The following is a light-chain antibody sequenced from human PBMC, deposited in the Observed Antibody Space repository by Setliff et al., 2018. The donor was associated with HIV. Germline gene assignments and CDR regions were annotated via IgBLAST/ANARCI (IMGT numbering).Light chain of an antibody. J-gene: IGLJ1*01. V-gene: IGLV2-14*03. CDR2: DVS. CDR1: SSDVGAYNY. CDR3: SSYTSNNARV. Sequence: QSVPTQPASVSGSPGQSITISCTGTSSDVGAYNYVSWYQQYPAKAPKLMIYDVSVRPSGVSTRFSGSKSGNTASLTISGLQAEDEADYYCSSYTSNNARVFGTGTKVTVL.